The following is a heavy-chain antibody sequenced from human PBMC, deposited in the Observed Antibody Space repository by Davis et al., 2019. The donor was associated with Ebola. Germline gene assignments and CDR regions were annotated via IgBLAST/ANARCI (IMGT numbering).Heavy chain of an antibody. D-gene: IGHD3-10*01. CDR2: ISSSGSTI. CDR1: GFTFSSYG. Sequence: PGGSLRLSCAASGFTFSSYGMNWVRQAPGKGLEWVSYISSSGSTIYYADSVKGRFAISRDNAKNSLYLQMNSLRAEDTAVYYCAREGTIRGVNFDYWGQGTLVTVSS. J-gene: IGHJ4*02. V-gene: IGHV3-48*04. CDR3: AREGTIRGVNFDY.